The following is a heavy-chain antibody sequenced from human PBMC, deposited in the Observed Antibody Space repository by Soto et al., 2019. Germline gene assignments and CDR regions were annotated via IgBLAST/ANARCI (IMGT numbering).Heavy chain of an antibody. CDR2: ISSSGSTI. CDR3: ARTSRIAARRSALDP. V-gene: IGHV3-11*01. CDR1: GFTFSDYY. Sequence: GGSLRLSCAASGFTFSDYYMSWIRQAPGKGLEWVSYISSSGSTIYYADSVKGRFSISRDNAKNSLYLQMNSLRAEDTAVYYCARTSRIAARRSALDPWGQGTLVTAPQ. J-gene: IGHJ5*02. D-gene: IGHD6-6*01.